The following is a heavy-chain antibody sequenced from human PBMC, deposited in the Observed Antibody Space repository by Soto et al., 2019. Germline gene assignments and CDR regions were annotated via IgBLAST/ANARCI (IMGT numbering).Heavy chain of an antibody. CDR1: GFTFIGHY. D-gene: IGHD7-27*01. J-gene: IGHJ4*02. CDR2: INPNSGGGT. V-gene: IGHV1-2*02. CDR3: AGSRTGALDY. Sequence: QVQLAQSGAGVKKPGASVKLSCKASGFTFIGHYIHWVRQAPGQGLEWVGWINPNSGGGTVYAQKFQGRVTMTADTSTSIASMDLTSLRGDDTAVYYCAGSRTGALDYWGPGALVTVSS.